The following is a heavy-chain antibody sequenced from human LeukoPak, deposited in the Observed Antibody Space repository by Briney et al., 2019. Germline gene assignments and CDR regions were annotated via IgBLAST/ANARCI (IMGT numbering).Heavy chain of an antibody. CDR3: ATGIDWFDTYYFDY. Sequence: ASVKVSCKVSGYTLTELSMHWVRQAPGKGLEWTGGFDPEDGETIYAQKFQGRVTMTEDTSTDTAYMELSSLRSEDTAVYYCATGIDWFDTYYFDYWGQGTLVTVSS. J-gene: IGHJ4*02. D-gene: IGHD3-9*01. CDR1: GYTLTELS. V-gene: IGHV1-24*01. CDR2: FDPEDGET.